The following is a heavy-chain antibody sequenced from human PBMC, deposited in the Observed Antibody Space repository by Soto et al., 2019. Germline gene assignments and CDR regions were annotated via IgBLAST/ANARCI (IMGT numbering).Heavy chain of an antibody. V-gene: IGHV3-23*01. CDR1: GLTFSSYA. Sequence: EVQLLESGGGLVQPGGSLRLSCAASGLTFSSYAMSWVRQAPGKGLEWVSAISGTGGTTYYADSVKGRFTISRDNSKNTLYLQMSSLRAEDTAVYYCAKCPSSTWPGGYWGQGTLVTVSS. CDR3: AKCPSSTWPGGY. CDR2: ISGTGGTT. D-gene: IGHD6-13*01. J-gene: IGHJ4*02.